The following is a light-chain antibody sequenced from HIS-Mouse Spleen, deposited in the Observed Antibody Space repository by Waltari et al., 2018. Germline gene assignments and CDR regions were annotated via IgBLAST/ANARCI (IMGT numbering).Light chain of an antibody. CDR1: QSFSSY. Sequence: EIVLTQSPATPSLSPGERDTLPCRASQSFSSYLAWYQQKPGQAPRLLIYDASNRATGIPARFSGSGSGTDFTLTISSLEPEDFAVYYCQQRSNWPLTFGGGTKVEIK. CDR3: QQRSNWPLT. V-gene: IGKV3-11*01. J-gene: IGKJ4*01. CDR2: DAS.